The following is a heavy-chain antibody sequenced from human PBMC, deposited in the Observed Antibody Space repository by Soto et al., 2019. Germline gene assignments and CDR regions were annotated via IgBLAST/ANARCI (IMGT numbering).Heavy chain of an antibody. CDR3: ARDAGDDYVWGSYRPRAFDY. CDR1: GGTFSSYA. CDR2: IIPIFGTA. Sequence: QVQLVQSGAEVKKPGSSGKVSCKASGGTFSSYAISWVRQAPGQGLEWMGGIIPIFGTANYAQKFQGRVTITADESTSTAYMELSSLRSEDTAVYYCARDAGDDYVWGSYRPRAFDYWGQGTLVTVSS. V-gene: IGHV1-69*01. D-gene: IGHD3-16*02. J-gene: IGHJ4*02.